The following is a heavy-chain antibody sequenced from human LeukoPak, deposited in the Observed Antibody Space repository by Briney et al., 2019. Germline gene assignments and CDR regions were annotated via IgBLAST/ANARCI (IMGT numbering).Heavy chain of an antibody. J-gene: IGHJ4*02. CDR2: INPSGGST. V-gene: IGHV1-46*01. CDR3: ARDLQPVVVAATPPGY. D-gene: IGHD2-15*01. CDR1: GYTFTSYY. Sequence: GASVEVSCKASGYTFTSYYMHWVRQAPGQGLEWMGIINPSGGSTSYAQKFQGRVTMTTDTSTSTAHMELRSLRSDDTAVYYCARDLQPVVVAATPPGYWGQGTLVTVSS.